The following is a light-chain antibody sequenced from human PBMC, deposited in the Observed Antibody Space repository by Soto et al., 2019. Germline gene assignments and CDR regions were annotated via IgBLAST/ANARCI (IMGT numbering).Light chain of an antibody. CDR3: QQSYSTPIT. J-gene: IGKJ5*01. Sequence: DIQMTQSPSTRSASVGDRVTITCRASQSVSNWLAWCQQKPGKAPTLLIYDVSRLETGVPSRFSGSGSGTEFTLTISSLQPDDFATYYCQQSYSTPITFGQGTRLEIK. V-gene: IGKV1-5*01. CDR1: QSVSNW. CDR2: DVS.